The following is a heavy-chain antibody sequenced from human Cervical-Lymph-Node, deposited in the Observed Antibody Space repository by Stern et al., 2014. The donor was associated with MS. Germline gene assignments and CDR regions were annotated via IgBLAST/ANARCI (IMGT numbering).Heavy chain of an antibody. Sequence: VQLVESGAEVKKPGASMKVSCKVSGHTLRGLSMHWVRQSPGKGFEWMGGFDLEDDRPLYAQRFQGRVTMSDDTSTATSYMELSILRYDDTAVYYCATDLCGFNYWFFDLWGRGTPVTVSS. CDR1: GHTLRGLS. J-gene: IGHJ2*01. CDR2: FDLEDDRP. CDR3: ATDLCGFNYWFFDL. V-gene: IGHV1-24*01. D-gene: IGHD5-24*01.